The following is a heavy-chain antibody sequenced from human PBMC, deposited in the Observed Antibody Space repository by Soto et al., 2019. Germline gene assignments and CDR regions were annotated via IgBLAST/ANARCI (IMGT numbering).Heavy chain of an antibody. D-gene: IGHD2-2*01. J-gene: IGHJ4*02. CDR3: AKLIGRYYFDY. CDR1: GFTFTSYA. Sequence: EVQLLESGGGLVQSGGSLRLSCAASGFTFTSYAMSWVRQAPGKGLEWVSGISSSGISTYYVDSVKGRFTISRDNSKNTLYLQMNSLRAEDTAVYYCAKLIGRYYFDYWGQGTLVTVSS. V-gene: IGHV3-23*01. CDR2: ISSSGIST.